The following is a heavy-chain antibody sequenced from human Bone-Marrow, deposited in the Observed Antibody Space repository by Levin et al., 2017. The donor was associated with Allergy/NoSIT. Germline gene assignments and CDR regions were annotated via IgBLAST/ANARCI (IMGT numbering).Heavy chain of an antibody. CDR1: GFTFSIYS. V-gene: IGHV3-21*01. CDR3: ARGIIGDVRVAHKEAFDI. D-gene: IGHD2-8*02. CDR2: ISSSGSDM. J-gene: IGHJ3*02. Sequence: GGSLRLSCTVSGFTFSIYSINWVRQAPGKGLEWVSSISSSGSDMYYVDSVKGRFTISRDNAKNSLTLQMNSLRAEDTAVYYCARGIIGDVRVAHKEAFDIWGQGNPGHRL.